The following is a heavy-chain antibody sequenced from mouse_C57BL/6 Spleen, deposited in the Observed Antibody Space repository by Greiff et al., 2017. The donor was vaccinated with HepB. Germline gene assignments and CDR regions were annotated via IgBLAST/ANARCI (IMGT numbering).Heavy chain of an antibody. CDR3: ARGNTSFYDYGWAWFAY. CDR1: GYAFSSSW. J-gene: IGHJ3*01. D-gene: IGHD2-4*01. CDR2: IYPGDGDT. V-gene: IGHV1-82*01. Sequence: QVQLQQSGPELVKPGASVKISCKASGYAFSSSWMNWVKQRPGKGLEWIGRIYPGDGDTNYNGKFKGKATLTADKSSSTAYMQLSSLTSEDSAVYFCARGNTSFYDYGWAWFAYWGQGTLVTVSA.